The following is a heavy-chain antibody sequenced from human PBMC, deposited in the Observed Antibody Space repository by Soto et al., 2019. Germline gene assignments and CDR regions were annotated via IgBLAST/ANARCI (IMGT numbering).Heavy chain of an antibody. D-gene: IGHD6-13*01. V-gene: IGHV4-59*01. J-gene: IGHJ5*02. CDR3: ARDRYSSSWQNSFDP. Sequence: SETLSLTCTVSGGSISSYYWSWIRQPPGKGLEWIGYIYYSGSTNYNPSLKSRVTISVDTSKNQFSLKLSSVTAADTAVYYCARDRYSSSWQNSFDPWGQGTLVTVSS. CDR2: IYYSGST. CDR1: GGSISSYY.